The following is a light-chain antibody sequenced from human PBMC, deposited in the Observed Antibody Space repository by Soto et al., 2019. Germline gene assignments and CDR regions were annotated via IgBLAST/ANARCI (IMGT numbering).Light chain of an antibody. CDR2: DAS. CDR1: QSVSNNY. CDR3: QQYGSSRT. J-gene: IGKJ1*01. Sequence: EIVLTQSPATLSLSPGERATLSCGASQSVSNNYLAWYQQKPGLAPRLVIYDASNRATGIPDRFSGSGSGTDFTLTISRLEPEDFAVYFCQQYGSSRTFGQGTKVHIK. V-gene: IGKV3D-20*01.